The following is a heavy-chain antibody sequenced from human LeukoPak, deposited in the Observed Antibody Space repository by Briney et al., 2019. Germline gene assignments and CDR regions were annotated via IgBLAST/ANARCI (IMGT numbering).Heavy chain of an antibody. CDR2: MNPNSGNT. CDR1: GYTFTSYD. CDR3: ARVHLGGGYYYDSSGKILGDYYYMDV. Sequence: ASVKVSCKASGYTFTSYDINWVRQATGQGLEWMGWMNPNSGNTGYAQKFQGRVTMTRNTSISTAYMELSSLRSEDTAVYYCARVHLGGGYYYDSSGKILGDYYYMDVWGKGTTVTVSS. D-gene: IGHD3-22*01. J-gene: IGHJ6*03. V-gene: IGHV1-8*01.